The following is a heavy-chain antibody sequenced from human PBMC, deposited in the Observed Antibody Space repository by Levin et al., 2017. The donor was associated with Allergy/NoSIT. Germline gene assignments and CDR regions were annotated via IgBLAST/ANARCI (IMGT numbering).Heavy chain of an antibody. D-gene: IGHD2/OR15-2a*01. J-gene: IGHJ4*02. CDR3: ARDGTNSNTYDQ. CDR1: GFTFSGHW. CDR2: IKQDGSEK. V-gene: IGHV3-7*01. Sequence: GESLKISCAASGFTFSGHWMNWVRQAPGKGLEWVANIKQDGSEKNHLDSVKGRFSISRDNAKNSLFLQMNSLRAEDTAVYYCARDGTNSNTYDQWGQGVLVTVSS.